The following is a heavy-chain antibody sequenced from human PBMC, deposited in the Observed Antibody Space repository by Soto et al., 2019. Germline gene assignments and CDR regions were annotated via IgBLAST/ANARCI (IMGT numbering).Heavy chain of an antibody. V-gene: IGHV3-21*01. D-gene: IGHD5-18*01. CDR3: ARDQPGYSYGYGLGY. CDR1: GFTFSSYS. Sequence: GSLRLSCAASGFTFSSYSMNWVRQAPGKGLEWVSSISSSSSYIYYADSVKGRFTISRDNAKNSLYLQMNSLRAEDTAVYYCARDQPGYSYGYGLGYWGQGNLVTVSS. CDR2: ISSSSSYI. J-gene: IGHJ4*02.